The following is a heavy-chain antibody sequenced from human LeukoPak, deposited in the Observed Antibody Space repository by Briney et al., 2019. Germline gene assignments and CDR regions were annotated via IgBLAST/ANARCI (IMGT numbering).Heavy chain of an antibody. Sequence: QSGGSLRLSCAASGFTFSSYAMSWVRQAPGKGLEWVSAISGSGGSTYYADSVKGRCTISRDNSKNTLYLQMNSLRAEDTAVYYCAKVTVITIFGVVIIDAIDYWGQGTLVTVSS. CDR1: GFTFSSYA. J-gene: IGHJ4*02. CDR3: AKVTVITIFGVVIIDAIDY. D-gene: IGHD3-3*01. CDR2: ISGSGGST. V-gene: IGHV3-23*01.